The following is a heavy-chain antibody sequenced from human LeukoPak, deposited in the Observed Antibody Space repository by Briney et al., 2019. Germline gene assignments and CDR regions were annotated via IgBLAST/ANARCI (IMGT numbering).Heavy chain of an antibody. D-gene: IGHD6-6*01. CDR3: ASPLYSSSHFDY. CDR1: GFSICSGYY. Sequence: SETLSLTCTVSGFSICSGYYWGWIRQPPGKGLECIGNIYRSGSTYYSPSLKRRVTISIDTSKNQFSLKLSSVTAADTAVYYCASPLYSSSHFDYWGQGALVTVSS. J-gene: IGHJ4*02. V-gene: IGHV4-38-2*02. CDR2: IYRSGST.